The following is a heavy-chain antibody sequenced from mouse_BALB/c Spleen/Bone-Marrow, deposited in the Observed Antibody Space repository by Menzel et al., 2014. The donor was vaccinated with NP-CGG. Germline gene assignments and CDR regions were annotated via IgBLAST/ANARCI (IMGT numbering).Heavy chain of an antibody. V-gene: IGHV1S29*02. CDR3: ARIYDGYFLFDY. J-gene: IGHJ2*02. D-gene: IGHD2-3*01. Sequence: VQLQQSGAELVKPGASVKLSCKASGYTFTDYNMHWVKQSHGQSLEWIGYIYPYNGGTGYNQEFKSKATLTVDNSSSKAYMELRSLTSEASAVYDCARIYDGYFLFDYWGQGTSLTVSS. CDR1: GYTFTDYN. CDR2: IYPYNGGT.